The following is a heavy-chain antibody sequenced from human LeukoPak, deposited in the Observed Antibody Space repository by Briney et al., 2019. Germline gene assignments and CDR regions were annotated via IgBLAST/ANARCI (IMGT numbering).Heavy chain of an antibody. V-gene: IGHV4-34*01. J-gene: IGHJ6*02. CDR1: GGPFSGYY. D-gene: IGHD6-19*01. CDR2: INHSGST. Sequence: PSETLSLTCAVYGGPFSGYYWSWIRQPPGKGLEWIGEINHSGSTNYNPSLKSRVTISVDTSKNQFSLKLSSVTAADTAVYYCARVVGGWYSYGMDVWGQGTTVTVSS. CDR3: ARVVGGWYSYGMDV.